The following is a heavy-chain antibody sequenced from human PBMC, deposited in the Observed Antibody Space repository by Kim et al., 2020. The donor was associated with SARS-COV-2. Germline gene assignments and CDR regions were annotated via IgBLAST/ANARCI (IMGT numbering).Heavy chain of an antibody. D-gene: IGHD6-13*01. CDR2: IKQDGSEK. CDR3: ASLGSSSWHFDY. CDR1: GFTFSSYW. V-gene: IGHV3-7*03. J-gene: IGHJ4*02. Sequence: GGSLRLSCAASGFTFSSYWMSWVRQAPGKGLEWVANIKQDGSEKYYVDSVKGRFTISRDNAKNSLYLQMNSLRAEDTTVYYCASLGSSSWHFDYWGQGTLVTVSS.